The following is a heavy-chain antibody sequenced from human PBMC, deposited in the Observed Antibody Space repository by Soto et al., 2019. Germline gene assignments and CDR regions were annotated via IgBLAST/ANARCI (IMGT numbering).Heavy chain of an antibody. CDR2: INPNSGGT. CDR3: ATQYCSSTSCDNWFDP. CDR1: GYTFTGYY. D-gene: IGHD2-2*01. J-gene: IGHJ5*02. V-gene: IGHV1-2*04. Sequence: VASVKVSCKASGYTFTGYYMHWVRQAPGQGLEWMGWINPNSGGTNYAQKFQGWVTMTRDTSISTAYMELSRLRSDDTAVYYCATQYCSSTSCDNWFDPWGQGTLVTVSS.